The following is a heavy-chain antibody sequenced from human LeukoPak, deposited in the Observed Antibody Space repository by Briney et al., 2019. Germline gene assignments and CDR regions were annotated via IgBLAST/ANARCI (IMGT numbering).Heavy chain of an antibody. Sequence: PGGSLRLSCAASGFTLSIYDMHWVRQPPGKGLEWVSGIDIPGNTYYPDSVKGRFTMSRESAKNSLYLQMNSLRAGDTAVYYCARAVAGTHWFDPWGQGTLVTVSS. CDR1: GFTLSIYD. J-gene: IGHJ5*02. CDR3: ARAVAGTHWFDP. D-gene: IGHD6-19*01. V-gene: IGHV3-13*01. CDR2: IDIPGNT.